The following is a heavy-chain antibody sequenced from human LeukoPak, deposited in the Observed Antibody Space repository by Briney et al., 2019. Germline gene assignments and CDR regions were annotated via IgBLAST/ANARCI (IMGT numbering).Heavy chain of an antibody. J-gene: IGHJ4*02. CDR3: ATEDIVATGHFDY. D-gene: IGHD5-12*01. CDR2: IYYSGST. Sequence: PSETLSLTCTVSGGSISSGGYYWSWLRQHPGKGLEWIGYIYYSGSTYYNPSLKSRVTISVDTSKNQFSLKLSSVTAADTAVYYCATEDIVATGHFDYWGQGTLVTVSS. CDR1: GGSISSGGYY. V-gene: IGHV4-31*03.